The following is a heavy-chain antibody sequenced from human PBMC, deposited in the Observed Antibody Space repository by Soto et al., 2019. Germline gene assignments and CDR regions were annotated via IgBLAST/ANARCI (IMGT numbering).Heavy chain of an antibody. CDR3: ARRHLAVAVSPWFDP. CDR2: IDSSGEK. CDR1: GLSITDSEMG. D-gene: IGHD6-19*01. Sequence: QVTLKESGPVLVKPTETLTLRCTVSGLSITDSEMGVSWIRQPPGQPLEWLAHIDSSGEKSYRTYLKSRLAISKHASKGQIVLTMTNMDPADTATYYCARRHLAVAVSPWFDPWGQGIPVTVSS. J-gene: IGHJ5*02. V-gene: IGHV2-26*01.